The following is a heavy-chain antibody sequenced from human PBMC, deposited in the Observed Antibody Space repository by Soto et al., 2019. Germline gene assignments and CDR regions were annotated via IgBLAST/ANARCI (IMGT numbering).Heavy chain of an antibody. V-gene: IGHV3-49*03. CDR3: ARGMNDFDY. CDR1: GFTFGDYA. D-gene: IGHD1-1*01. J-gene: IGHJ4*02. CDR2: IGSIASGGTT. Sequence: GGSLRLSCIGSGFTFGDYAVSWFRQAPGKGLEWVGFIGSIASGGTTEYVASVKGRFTISRYDSKSVAYLHMNSLKTEDTAVYSCARGMNDFDYWGLGTLVIVSS.